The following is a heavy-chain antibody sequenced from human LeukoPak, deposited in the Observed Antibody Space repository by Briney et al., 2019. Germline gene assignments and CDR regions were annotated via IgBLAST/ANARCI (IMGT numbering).Heavy chain of an antibody. J-gene: IGHJ6*02. V-gene: IGHV3-48*03. CDR3: ARVYYDFWSGYPIGMDV. Sequence: GGSLRLSCAASGFTFGSYEMNWVRQAPGKGLEWVSYISSSGSTIYYAGSVKGRFTISRDNAKNSLYLQMNSLRAEDTAVYYCARVYYDFWSGYPIGMDVWGQGTTVTVSS. CDR1: GFTFGSYE. CDR2: ISSSGSTI. D-gene: IGHD3-3*01.